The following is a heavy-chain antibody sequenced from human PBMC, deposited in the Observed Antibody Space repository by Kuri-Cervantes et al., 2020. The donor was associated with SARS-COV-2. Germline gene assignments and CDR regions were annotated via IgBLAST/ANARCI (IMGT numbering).Heavy chain of an antibody. CDR1: GGTFSSYA. Sequence: SVKVSCKASGGTFSSYAISWVRQAPGQGLEWMGGIIPILGIANYAQKFQGRVTITADKSTSTAYMELRSLRSEDTAVYYCASPHTPVQWYRLDYYYGMDVWGQGTTVTVSS. D-gene: IGHD1-26*01. J-gene: IGHJ6*02. CDR3: ASPHTPVQWYRLDYYYGMDV. CDR2: IIPILGIA. V-gene: IGHV1-69*10.